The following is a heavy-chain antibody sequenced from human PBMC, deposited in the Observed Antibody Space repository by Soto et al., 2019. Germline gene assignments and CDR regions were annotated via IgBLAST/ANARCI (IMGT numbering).Heavy chain of an antibody. CDR1: GFTFSSYA. V-gene: IGHV3-30-3*01. J-gene: IGHJ4*02. CDR2: ISYDGNNK. CDR3: ASPRAYDSSGYYYAPFDY. D-gene: IGHD3-22*01. Sequence: GGSLRLSCAASGFTFSSYAMHWVRQAPGKGLEWVAVISYDGNNKYYADSVKGRFTISRDNSKNTLYLQMNSLRAEDTAVYYCASPRAYDSSGYYYAPFDYWGQGTLVTVSS.